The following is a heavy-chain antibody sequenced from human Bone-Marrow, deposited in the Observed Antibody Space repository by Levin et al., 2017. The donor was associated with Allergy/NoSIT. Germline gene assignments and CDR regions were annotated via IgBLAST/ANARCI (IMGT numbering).Heavy chain of an antibody. CDR1: GYTFTGYY. Sequence: VASVKVSCKASGYTFTGYYMHWVRQAPGQGLEWMGWINPNSGGTNYAQKFQGRVTMTRDTSISTAYMELSRLRSDDTAVYYCARGAVRCSSTSCYPKNYGMDVWGQGTTVTVSS. D-gene: IGHD2-2*01. CDR2: INPNSGGT. V-gene: IGHV1-2*02. CDR3: ARGAVRCSSTSCYPKNYGMDV. J-gene: IGHJ6*02.